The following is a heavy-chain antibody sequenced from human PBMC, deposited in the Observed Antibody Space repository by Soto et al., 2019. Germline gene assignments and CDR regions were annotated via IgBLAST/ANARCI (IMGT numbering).Heavy chain of an antibody. CDR2: TYYRSKWYN. CDR3: ATDALYKGSGWYWFDP. Sequence: SQTLSLTFAISGDSVSSNSPAWNWISQSPSRGLEWLGRTYYRSKWYNDYAVSVKSRITINPDTSKNQLSLQLNSVTPEDTAVYYCATDALYKGSGWYWFDPWGQGTLVTVSS. D-gene: IGHD6-19*01. J-gene: IGHJ5*02. V-gene: IGHV6-1*01. CDR1: GDSVSSNSPA.